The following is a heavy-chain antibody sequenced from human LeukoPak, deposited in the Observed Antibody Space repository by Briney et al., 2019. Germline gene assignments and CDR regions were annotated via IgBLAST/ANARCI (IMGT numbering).Heavy chain of an antibody. D-gene: IGHD3-10*01. J-gene: IGHJ4*02. CDR2: IYTSGTT. Sequence: SETLSLTCTVSGGSNINYFRSWIRQPAGKGLEWIGHIYTSGTTHYNPSLKNRVTISLDTSKSQFSLQLNSVTAADTAVYYCARAEGSGSGAYTLDYWGQGILVTVSS. V-gene: IGHV4-4*07. CDR3: ARAEGSGSGAYTLDY. CDR1: GGSNINYF.